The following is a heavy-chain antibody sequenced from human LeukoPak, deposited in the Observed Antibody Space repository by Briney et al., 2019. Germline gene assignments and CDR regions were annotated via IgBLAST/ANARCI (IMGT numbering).Heavy chain of an antibody. CDR2: IRPDGTEK. D-gene: IGHD1-1*01. CDR3: AKDRVPAGETTIDY. V-gene: IGHV3-7*03. CDR1: GFTFSSYW. J-gene: IGHJ4*02. Sequence: GGSLRLSCAVSGFTFSSYWMNWVRQAPGKGPEWVANIRPDGTEKFYADSVKGRFTISRDNAKNSLYLQMNSLRAEDTALYYCAKDRVPAGETTIDYWGQGTLVTVSS.